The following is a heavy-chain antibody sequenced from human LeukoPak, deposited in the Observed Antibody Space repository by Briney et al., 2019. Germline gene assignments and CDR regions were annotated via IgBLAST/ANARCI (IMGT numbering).Heavy chain of an antibody. D-gene: IGHD6-13*01. CDR2: ISAYNGNT. V-gene: IGHV1-18*01. CDR1: GGTFSSYG. Sequence: ASVKVSCKASGGTFSSYGISWVRQAPGQGLEWMGWISAYNGNTNYAQKLQGRVTMTTDTSTSTAYMELRSLRSDDTAVYYCARVSSSWYQDWYFDLWGRGTLVTVSS. J-gene: IGHJ2*01. CDR3: ARVSSSWYQDWYFDL.